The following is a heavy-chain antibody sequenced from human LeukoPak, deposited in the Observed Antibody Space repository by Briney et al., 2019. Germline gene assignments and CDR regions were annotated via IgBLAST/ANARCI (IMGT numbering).Heavy chain of an antibody. CDR2: IWYDGSNK. J-gene: IGHJ4*02. V-gene: IGHV3-33*01. CDR3: AREGEMDFDY. CDR1: GFTFSSYG. D-gene: IGHD5-24*01. Sequence: PGRSLRLSCAASGFTFSSYGMNWVRQAPGKGLEWVAIIWYDGSNKYYADSVKGRFTISRDNAKNSLYLQMNSLRAEDTAVYYCAREGEMDFDYWGQGTLVTVSS.